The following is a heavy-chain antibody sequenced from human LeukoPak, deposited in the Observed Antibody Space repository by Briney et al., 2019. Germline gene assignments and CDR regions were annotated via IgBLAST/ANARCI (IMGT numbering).Heavy chain of an antibody. CDR1: GFTFSNAW. V-gene: IGHV3-23*01. D-gene: IGHD3-16*02. CDR2: ISYSGANS. CDR3: ARDMQLST. J-gene: IGHJ3*01. Sequence: GGSLRLSCVASGFTFSNAWMTWVRQAPGEGLEWVSLISYSGANSYYTDSVRGQFTISRDNSKDTLFLQMNSLRAEDTAIYYCARDMQLSTWGLGTMVTVSS.